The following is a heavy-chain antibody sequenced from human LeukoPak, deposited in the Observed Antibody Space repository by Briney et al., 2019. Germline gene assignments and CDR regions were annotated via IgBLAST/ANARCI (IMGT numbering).Heavy chain of an antibody. CDR2: IYNSGST. V-gene: IGHV4-59*06. CDR3: ARTEYYYDRSGYFFDY. D-gene: IGHD3-22*01. CDR1: GGSISSYY. Sequence: TSETLSLTCTVSGGSISSYYWSWIRQHPGKGLEWIGYIYNSGSTYYNASLRSRITISADTSKNQFSLKLNSVTAADTAIYYCARTEYYYDRSGYFFDYWGQGTLVTVSS. J-gene: IGHJ4*02.